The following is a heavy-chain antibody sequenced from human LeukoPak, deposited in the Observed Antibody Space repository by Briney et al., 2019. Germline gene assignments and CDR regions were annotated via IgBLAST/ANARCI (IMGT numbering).Heavy chain of an antibody. Sequence: ASVKVSCKASGYTFTGYYMHWVRQAPGQGLEWMGWINPNSGGTNYAQKFQGRVTMTRDTSISTAYMELSRLRSDDTAVYYCAVRYSSGWYSYYYYSMDVWGQGTTVTVSS. CDR1: GYTFTGYY. CDR3: AVRYSSGWYSYYYYSMDV. CDR2: INPNSGGT. J-gene: IGHJ6*02. D-gene: IGHD6-19*01. V-gene: IGHV1-2*02.